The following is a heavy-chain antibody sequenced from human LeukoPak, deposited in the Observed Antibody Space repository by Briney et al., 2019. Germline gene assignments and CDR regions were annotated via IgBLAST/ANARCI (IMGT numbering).Heavy chain of an antibody. V-gene: IGHV4-38-2*02. D-gene: IGHD4-17*01. CDR2: IYHSGST. J-gene: IGHJ4*02. CDR3: ARGGYGDYGLTHFDY. CDR1: GYSISSGYY. Sequence: KSSETLSLTCTVSGYSISSGYYWGWIRQPPGKGLEWIGSIYHSGSTYYNPSLKSRVTISVDTSKNQFSLKLSSVTVADTAVYYCARGGYGDYGLTHFDYWGQGTLVTVSS.